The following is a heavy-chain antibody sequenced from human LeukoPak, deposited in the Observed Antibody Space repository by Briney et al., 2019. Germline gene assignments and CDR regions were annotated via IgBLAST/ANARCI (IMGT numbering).Heavy chain of an antibody. CDR1: GGSFSGYY. CDR3: ARHRVTTMIVVALRANWFDP. D-gene: IGHD3-22*01. Sequence: SETLSLTCAVYGGSFSGYYWSWIRQPPGKGLEWIGEINHSGSTNYNPSLKSRVTISVDTSKNQFSLKLSSVTAADTAVYYCARHRVTTMIVVALRANWFDPWGQGTLVTVSS. V-gene: IGHV4-34*01. J-gene: IGHJ5*02. CDR2: INHSGST.